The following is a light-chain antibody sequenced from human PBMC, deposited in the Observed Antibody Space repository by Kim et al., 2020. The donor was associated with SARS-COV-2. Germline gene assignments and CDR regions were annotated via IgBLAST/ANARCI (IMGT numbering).Light chain of an antibody. CDR1: LGIMYY. Sequence: ASVGDRVTITCRASLGIMYYLAWYQQKPGEVPKLLIYAASTLQSGVPLRFSGSGSGTDFTLNISYLQPEDAATYFCQKYDSAPWTFGQGTKVDIK. V-gene: IGKV1-27*01. J-gene: IGKJ1*01. CDR2: AAS. CDR3: QKYDSAPWT.